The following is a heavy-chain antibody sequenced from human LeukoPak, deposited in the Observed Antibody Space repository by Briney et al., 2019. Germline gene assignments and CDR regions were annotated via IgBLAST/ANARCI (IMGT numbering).Heavy chain of an antibody. D-gene: IGHD6-13*01. CDR3: ARSGSNWSCDS. J-gene: IGHJ4*02. CDR2: INAGNGDDT. CDR1: GYAFPHYG. V-gene: IGHV1-3*01. Sequence: ASVKVSRKASGYAFPHYGVQWVRQAPGQTLEWMGWINAGNGDDTKYSQKFQARLTMTTDTSATTVYMELNSLRSEDTAVYYCARSGSNWSCDSWGQGTLVTVSS.